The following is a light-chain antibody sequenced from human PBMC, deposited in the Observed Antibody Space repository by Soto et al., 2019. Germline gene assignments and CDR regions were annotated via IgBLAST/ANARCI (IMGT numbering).Light chain of an antibody. CDR3: CSYAGSYKWV. CDR1: SSDVGGYNY. J-gene: IGLJ2*01. V-gene: IGLV2-11*01. CDR2: DVS. Sequence: QSALTQPRSVSGSPGQSVTISCTGTSSDVGGYNYVSWYQQHPGKAPKLMIYDVSQRPSGVPDRCSGSKSGNTASLTISGLQAEDEADYYCCSYAGSYKWVYVGGTERTVL.